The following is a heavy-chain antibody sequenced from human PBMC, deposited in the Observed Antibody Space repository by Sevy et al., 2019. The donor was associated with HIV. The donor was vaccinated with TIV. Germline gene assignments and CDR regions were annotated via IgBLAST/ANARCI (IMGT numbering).Heavy chain of an antibody. D-gene: IGHD3-22*01. V-gene: IGHV3-23*01. Sequence: GGSLRLSCKASGFNFNNYAMSWVRQAPGKGVEWVSTISGSGGRTYTAESVRGRLTISRDNSKRTVYLQMNSLRGDDTAIYYCAKDPYSSGEYFQKWGQGARVTVSS. CDR2: ISGSGGRT. CDR3: AKDPYSSGEYFQK. J-gene: IGHJ1*01. CDR1: GFNFNNYA.